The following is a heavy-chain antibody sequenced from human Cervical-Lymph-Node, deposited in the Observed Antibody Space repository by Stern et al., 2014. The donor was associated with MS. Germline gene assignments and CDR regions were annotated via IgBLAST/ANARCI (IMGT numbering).Heavy chain of an antibody. CDR3: ARGHWELLGNNYFDS. D-gene: IGHD1-26*01. Sequence: VQLVESGPGLVKPSQTLSLTCTVSGASISSGTSYWSWIRQPAGGGLEWIGRLHASGATYYNPSLKSRVTISGATAKNQFSLTLNSVTAADTAVYYCARGHWELLGNNYFDSWGQGTLVTVSS. CDR2: LHASGAT. CDR1: GASISSGTSY. V-gene: IGHV4-61*02. J-gene: IGHJ4*02.